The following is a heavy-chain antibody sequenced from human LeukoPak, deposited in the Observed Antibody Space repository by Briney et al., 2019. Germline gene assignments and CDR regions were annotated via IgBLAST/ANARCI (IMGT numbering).Heavy chain of an antibody. CDR2: ISGSGGST. V-gene: IGHV3-23*01. D-gene: IGHD1-26*01. Sequence: GVSLRLSCAASGFTFSGYAMSWVRQAPGKGLEWVSAISGSGGSTYYADSVKGRFTISRDNSKNTLYLQMNSLRAEDTAVYYCAKGGAKAGGVIDYWGQGTLVTVSS. CDR1: GFTFSGYA. CDR3: AKGGAKAGGVIDY. J-gene: IGHJ4*02.